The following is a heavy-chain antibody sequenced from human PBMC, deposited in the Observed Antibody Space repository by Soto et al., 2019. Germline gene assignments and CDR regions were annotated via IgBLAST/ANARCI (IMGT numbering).Heavy chain of an antibody. CDR3: AKDYPPYGGKAPNFDY. CDR1: GFTFSSYG. D-gene: IGHD4-17*01. J-gene: IGHJ4*02. CDR2: ISYDGSYK. V-gene: IGHV3-30*18. Sequence: QVQLVESGGGVVQPGRSLRLSCAASGFTFSSYGMHWVRQAPGKGLEWVAVISYDGSYKYYADSVKGRFTISRDNSKNTLYLQMNRLRAEDTVVYYCAKDYPPYGGKAPNFDYWGQGTLVTVSS.